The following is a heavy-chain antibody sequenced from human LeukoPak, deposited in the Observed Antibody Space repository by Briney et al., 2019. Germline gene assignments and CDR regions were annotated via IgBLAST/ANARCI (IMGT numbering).Heavy chain of an antibody. CDR2: TSSDLNVK. Sequence: GGPLRLSCAASGFTFSNAWMSWVRQAPGKGLEWVAVTSSDLNVKLYADSVKGRFTISRDNSRSTLYLQMNSLRPEDTAIYYCAREGYYGSGSPPSLYFDYWGQGTLVTVSS. CDR3: AREGYYGSGSPPSLYFDY. CDR1: GFTFSNAW. V-gene: IGHV3-30*03. J-gene: IGHJ4*02. D-gene: IGHD3-10*01.